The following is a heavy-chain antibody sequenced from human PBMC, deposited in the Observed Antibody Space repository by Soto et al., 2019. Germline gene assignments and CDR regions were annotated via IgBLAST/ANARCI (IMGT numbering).Heavy chain of an antibody. CDR1: GGSISNYY. J-gene: IGHJ4*02. V-gene: IGHV4-4*07. CDR2: MYGSGSI. D-gene: IGHD3-16*02. CDR3: ARERFDYVWESYRGYYFDY. Sequence: QVQLQESGPGLVRPSETLSLTCTVSGGSISNYYWSWIRQPAGKGLEWIGRMYGSGSINYNPSLKSRVTMSIDTSKSQVSLKVRSVTAADTAVYFCARERFDYVWESYRGYYFDYWGQGIRVTVSS.